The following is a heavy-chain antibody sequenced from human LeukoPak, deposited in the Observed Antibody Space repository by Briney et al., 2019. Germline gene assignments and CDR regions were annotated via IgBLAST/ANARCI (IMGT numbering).Heavy chain of an antibody. CDR1: GFTFSSYS. J-gene: IGHJ4*02. CDR3: ARKGLGGELGGFDS. V-gene: IGHV3-21*04. CDR2: ISSSTSYI. D-gene: IGHD1-26*01. Sequence: GGSLRLSCAASGFTFSSYSMNSVRQAPGKGLEWVSSISSSTSYIYYADSLKGRFTISRDNAKNSLYLQMNSLRVDDTALYHCARKGLGGELGGFDSWGQGTLVTVSS.